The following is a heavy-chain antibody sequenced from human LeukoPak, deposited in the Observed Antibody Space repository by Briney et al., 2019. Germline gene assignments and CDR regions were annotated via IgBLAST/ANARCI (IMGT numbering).Heavy chain of an antibody. CDR2: ISSAGSTI. CDR1: GFTFSSYE. CDR3: ASPYYYDGSSYYHFFDH. J-gene: IGHJ4*02. V-gene: IGHV3-48*03. D-gene: IGHD3-22*01. Sequence: GGSLRLSCAASGFTFSSYEMNWVRQAPGKGLEWVSYISSAGSTIYYADSVKGRFTISRDNAKNSLYLQMNNLRTEDTAVYYCASPYYYDGSSYYHFFDHWGQGTLVTVSS.